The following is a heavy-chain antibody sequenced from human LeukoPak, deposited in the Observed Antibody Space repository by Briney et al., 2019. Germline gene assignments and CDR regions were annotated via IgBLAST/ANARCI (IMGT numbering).Heavy chain of an antibody. CDR2: IYYSGST. J-gene: IGHJ2*01. CDR1: GGSISSYY. D-gene: IGHD6-13*01. CDR3: ARTYGSSGLGYFDL. Sequence: PSETLSLTCTVSGGSISSYYWSWVRQPPGKGLEWIGYIYYSGSTNYSPSLKSRLTISVDKSKNQFSLKLSSVTAADTAVYYCARTYGSSGLGYFDLWGRGTLVTVSS. V-gene: IGHV4-59*01.